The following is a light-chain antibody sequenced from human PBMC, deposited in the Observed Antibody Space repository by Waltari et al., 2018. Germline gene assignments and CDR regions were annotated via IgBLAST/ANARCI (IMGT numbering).Light chain of an antibody. Sequence: DIRMTQSPSTLSASAGDRVIISCRDSQSISKWLAWYQQKPGKAPRLLIYEASTLQSGVPSRFSGTGYGTDVTLNISSLQPDDGATYYCQQYNSYSLRTFGGGTKVEIK. V-gene: IGKV1-5*03. CDR2: EAS. CDR1: QSISKW. J-gene: IGKJ4*02. CDR3: QQYNSYSLRT.